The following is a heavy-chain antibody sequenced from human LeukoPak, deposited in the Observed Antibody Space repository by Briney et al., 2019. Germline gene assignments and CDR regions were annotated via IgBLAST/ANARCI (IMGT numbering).Heavy chain of an antibody. CDR1: GGSVSSGSYY. Sequence: SETLSLTCTVSGGSVSSGSYYWSWIRQPPGKGLEWIGYIYYSGSTNYNPSLKSRVTISVDTSKNQFSLKLSSVTAADTAVYYCAGGDCSSNSCPIGCLDPWAQGTLVTVSS. J-gene: IGHJ5*02. V-gene: IGHV4-61*01. D-gene: IGHD2-2*01. CDR2: IYYSGST. CDR3: AGGDCSSNSCPIGCLDP.